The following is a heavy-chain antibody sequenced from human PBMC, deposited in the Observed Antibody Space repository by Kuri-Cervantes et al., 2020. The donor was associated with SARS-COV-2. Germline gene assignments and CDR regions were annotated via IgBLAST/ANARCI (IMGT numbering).Heavy chain of an antibody. D-gene: IGHD1-26*01. CDR1: GFTFGAYA. V-gene: IGHV3-49*04. CDR2: IRSKAYGGTT. CDR3: AKDIVGAATIVPDY. J-gene: IGHJ4*02. Sequence: GGSLRLSCTASGFTFGAYAMSWVRQAPGKGLEWVGCIRSKAYGGTTEYAASVKGIFTITRDDSKSIAYLKMDSLKTEATAVYYCAKDIVGAATIVPDYWGQGTLVTVSS.